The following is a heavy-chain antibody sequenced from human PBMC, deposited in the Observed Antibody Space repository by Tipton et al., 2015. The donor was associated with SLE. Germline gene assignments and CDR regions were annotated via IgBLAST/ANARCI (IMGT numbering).Heavy chain of an antibody. CDR2: VYYSGST. J-gene: IGHJ5*02. CDR3: ARRGSYMGPLQA. Sequence: LRLSCTVSGGSINNYYWSWIRQPPGKGLEWIGYVYYSGSTNYSPSLKSRVTISVDTSKNQFSLKLSSVTAAATAVYYCARRGSYMGPLQAWGQGTLVTVSS. CDR1: GGSINNYY. D-gene: IGHD5-24*01. V-gene: IGHV4-59*08.